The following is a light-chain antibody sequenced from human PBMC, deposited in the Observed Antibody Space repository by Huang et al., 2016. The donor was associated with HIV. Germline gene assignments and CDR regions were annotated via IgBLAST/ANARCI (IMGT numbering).Light chain of an antibody. CDR1: QDIRNH. Sequence: DIQMTQFPSSLSASVGDRVPITCQASQDIRNHLNWYQQKPGKAPNLLIYDAFSLQTGVPSRFSGSGSGTDYTLIISSLQPEDFATYYCQQFDNSLTFGAGTKVEIK. V-gene: IGKV1-33*01. CDR2: DAF. J-gene: IGKJ4*01. CDR3: QQFDNSLT.